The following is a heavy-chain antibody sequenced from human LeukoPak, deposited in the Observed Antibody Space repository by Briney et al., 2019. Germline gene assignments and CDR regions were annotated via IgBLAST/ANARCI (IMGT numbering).Heavy chain of an antibody. D-gene: IGHD1-1*01. CDR2: IYTSGST. Sequence: SETLSLTCTVSGGSISRYYWSWIRQPAGKGLEWIGRIYTSGSTNYNPSLKSRVTMSVDTSKNQFSLKLSSVTAADTAVYYCARDQLARGSPTLKEEYYFDYWGQGTLVTVSS. CDR3: ARDQLARGSPTLKEEYYFDY. CDR1: GGSISRYY. V-gene: IGHV4-4*07. J-gene: IGHJ4*02.